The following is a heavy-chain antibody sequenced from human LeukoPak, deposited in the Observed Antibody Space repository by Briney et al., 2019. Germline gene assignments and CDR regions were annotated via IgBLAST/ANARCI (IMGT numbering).Heavy chain of an antibody. D-gene: IGHD3/OR15-3a*01. V-gene: IGHV3-74*01. Sequence: PGGSLRLPCAASGFTFSSYWMHWVRQAPGKGLVWVSRINTDGSSTSYADSVKGRFTISRDNAKNTLYLQMNSLRAEDTAVYYCARDPGDFRTDYYFDYWGQGTLVTVSS. CDR2: INTDGSST. CDR3: ARDPGDFRTDYYFDY. CDR1: GFTFSSYW. J-gene: IGHJ4*02.